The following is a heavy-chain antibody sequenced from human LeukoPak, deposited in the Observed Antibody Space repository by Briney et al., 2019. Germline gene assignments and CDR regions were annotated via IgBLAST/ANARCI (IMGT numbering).Heavy chain of an antibody. D-gene: IGHD2-15*01. V-gene: IGHV3-33*06. Sequence: PGGSLRLSCTASAFTFSSYGMHWVRQAPGKGLEWVAVIWYDGSNKYYADSVKGRFTISRDNSKNTLYLQMSSLRAEDTALYYCAKGSGGSCYSPPDYWGQGTLVTVSS. CDR2: IWYDGSNK. J-gene: IGHJ4*02. CDR3: AKGSGGSCYSPPDY. CDR1: AFTFSSYG.